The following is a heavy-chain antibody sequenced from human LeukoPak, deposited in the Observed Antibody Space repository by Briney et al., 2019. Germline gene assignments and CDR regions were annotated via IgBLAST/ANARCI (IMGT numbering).Heavy chain of an antibody. CDR3: ARAGYSGSSGLDY. CDR1: GFVFSSYG. J-gene: IGHJ4*02. CDR2: ISSNGGVT. D-gene: IGHD6-6*01. Sequence: GGSLRLSCAASGFVFSSYGMHWVRQAQGKGLEYVSSISSNGGVTYYANSVRGRFTISRDNSKNTLYLQMGSLRGEDMAVYYCARAGYSGSSGLDYWGQGTLVTVSS. V-gene: IGHV3-64*01.